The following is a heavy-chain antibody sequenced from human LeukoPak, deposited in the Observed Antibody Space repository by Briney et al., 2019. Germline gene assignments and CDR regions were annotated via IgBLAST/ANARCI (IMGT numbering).Heavy chain of an antibody. D-gene: IGHD6-19*01. V-gene: IGHV5-51*01. CDR1: GYSFTSNW. J-gene: IGHJ5*02. Sequence: GESLKISCKASGYSFTSNWIAWVRQMPGKGLEWMGIIYPGDSDTRYNPSFQGQVTMSVDKSISTAYLQWSSLKASDTAIYYCARRIAVAVTWLDPWGQGTLVSVSS. CDR2: IYPGDSDT. CDR3: ARRIAVAVTWLDP.